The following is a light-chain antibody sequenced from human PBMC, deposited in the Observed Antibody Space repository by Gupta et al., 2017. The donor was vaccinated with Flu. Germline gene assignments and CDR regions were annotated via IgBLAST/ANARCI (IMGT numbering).Light chain of an antibody. CDR1: SSDVGRYNL. V-gene: IGLV2-23*01. J-gene: IGLJ2*01. Sequence: SLTISFTGTSSDVGRYNLFSWYQQHPGKAPKLMIYEGSKRPSGVSNRFSGSKSGNTASLTISGLQAEDEADYYCCSYAGSSIVVFGGGTKLTVL. CDR2: EGS. CDR3: CSYAGSSIVV.